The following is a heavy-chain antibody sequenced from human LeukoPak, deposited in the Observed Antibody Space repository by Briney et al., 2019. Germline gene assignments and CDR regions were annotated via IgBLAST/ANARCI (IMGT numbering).Heavy chain of an antibody. CDR3: AKSHDPPMYSSSWYGMDV. J-gene: IGHJ6*02. D-gene: IGHD6-13*01. V-gene: IGHV3-23*01. Sequence: GGSLRLSCAASGFTFSHYAMTWVRQAPGKGLEWVSGISSGGTTYSADSVKGRFTISRDNSRTTLYLQMNSLRAEDTAVYYCAKSHDPPMYSSSWYGMDVWGQGNTVTVSS. CDR2: ISSGGTT. CDR1: GFTFSHYA.